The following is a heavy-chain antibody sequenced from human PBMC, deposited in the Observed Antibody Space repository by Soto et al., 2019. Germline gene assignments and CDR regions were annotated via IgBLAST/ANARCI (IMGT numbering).Heavy chain of an antibody. CDR1: GFTFSSYS. D-gene: IGHD3-3*01. CDR3: ARDPERITYYDFRSGSLDRYYYGMDV. CDR2: ISSSSSYI. Sequence: PGGSLRLSCAASGFTFSSYSMNWVRQAPGKGLEWVSSISSSSSYIYYADSVKGRFTISRDNAKNSLYLQMNSLRAEDTAVYYCARDPERITYYDFRSGSLDRYYYGMDVWGQGTTVTVSS. J-gene: IGHJ6*02. V-gene: IGHV3-21*01.